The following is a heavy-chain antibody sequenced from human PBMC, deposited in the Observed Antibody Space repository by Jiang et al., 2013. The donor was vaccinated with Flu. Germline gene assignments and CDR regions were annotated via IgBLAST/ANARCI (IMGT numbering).Heavy chain of an antibody. CDR2: INTNTGNP. V-gene: IGHV7-4-1*02. D-gene: IGHD6-19*01. CDR3: ARAIIAVAGRYYYYYGMDV. Sequence: SGAEVKKPGLSEGSCKASGYTFTSYAMNWVRQAPGQGLEWMGWINTNTGNPTYAQGFTGRFVFSLDTSVSTAYLQISSLKAEDTAVYYCARAIIAVAGRYYYYYGMDVWGQGTTVTVSS. J-gene: IGHJ6*02. CDR1: GYTFTSYA.